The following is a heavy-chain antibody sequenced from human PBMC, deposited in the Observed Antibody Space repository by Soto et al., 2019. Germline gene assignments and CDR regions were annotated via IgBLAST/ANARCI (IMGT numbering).Heavy chain of an antibody. CDR1: GVTFSSYA. D-gene: IGHD5-12*01. CDR2: ISGSGGST. V-gene: IGHV3-23*01. CDR3: AKDPYRGSPNYFDY. J-gene: IGHJ4*02. Sequence: GGSLRVSCASSGVTFSSYAMSWVRQAPGKGLEWVSAISGSGGSTYYADSVKGRFTISRDNSKNTLYLQMNSLRAEDTAVYYCAKDPYRGSPNYFDYWGQGTLVTVSS.